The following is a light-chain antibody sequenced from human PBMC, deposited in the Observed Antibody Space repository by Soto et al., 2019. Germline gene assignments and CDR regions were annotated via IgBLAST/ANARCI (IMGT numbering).Light chain of an antibody. J-gene: IGKJ4*01. CDR2: GAS. V-gene: IGKV3-15*01. CDR1: QSVRTN. CDR3: QQYNNWPLT. Sequence: VMMGSPRTLYMSPGDRATLSCRASQSVRTNLAWYQLTPGQAPRLLIYGASTRATGVPARFSGTGSGTDFTLTISSLQSEDFAVYYCQQYNNWPLTSGRGTKVDIK.